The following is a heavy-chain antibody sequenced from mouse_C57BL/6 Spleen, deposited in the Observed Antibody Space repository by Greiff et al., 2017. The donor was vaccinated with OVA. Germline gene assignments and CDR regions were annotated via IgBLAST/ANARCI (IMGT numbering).Heavy chain of an antibody. CDR1: GHTFTSYW. CDR2: INPSNGGT. Sequence: QVQLQQPGTELVKPGASVKLSCKASGHTFTSYWMHWVKQRPGQGLEWIGNINPSNGGTNYNEKFKSKATLTVDKSSSTAYMQLSSLTSEDSAVYYCARKNYVGKYFDYWGQGTTLTVSS. J-gene: IGHJ2*01. V-gene: IGHV1-53*01. CDR3: ARKNYVGKYFDY. D-gene: IGHD1-1*01.